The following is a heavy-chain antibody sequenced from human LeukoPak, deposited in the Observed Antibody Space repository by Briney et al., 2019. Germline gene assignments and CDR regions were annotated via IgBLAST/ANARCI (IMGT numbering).Heavy chain of an antibody. CDR1: GFIFDDHA. Sequence: PGGSLRLSCAASGFIFDDHAMHWVRHAPGKGLEWVSGISGNSGSIGYADSVKGRFTISRDNAKNSLYLQMNSLRAEDTALYYCTKGSGSWVDYWGQGTLVTVSS. CDR3: TKGSGSWVDY. V-gene: IGHV3-9*01. J-gene: IGHJ4*02. CDR2: ISGNSGSI. D-gene: IGHD2-15*01.